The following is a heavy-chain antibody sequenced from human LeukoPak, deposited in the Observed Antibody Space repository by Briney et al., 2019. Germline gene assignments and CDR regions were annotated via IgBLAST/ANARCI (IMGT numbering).Heavy chain of an antibody. D-gene: IGHD2-8*02. J-gene: IGHJ4*02. CDR2: INTDGSST. CDR1: GFTFSSYW. V-gene: IGHV3-74*01. CDR3: VKATLVSCTGATCYPFDY. Sequence: GGSLRLSCAASGFTFSSYWMHWVRQAPGKGLVWVSRINTDGSSTSYADSVKGRFTISRDNAKNTLYLQMNSLRADDTAVYYCVKATLVSCTGATCYPFDYWGQGILVTVSS.